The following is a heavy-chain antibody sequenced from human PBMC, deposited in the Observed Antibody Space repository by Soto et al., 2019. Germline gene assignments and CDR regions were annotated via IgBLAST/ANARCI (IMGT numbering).Heavy chain of an antibody. D-gene: IGHD2-21*01. Sequence: SETLSLTCTVSGGSISSSSYYWAWIRQPPGKGLEWIGSIYYSGRTYYNPSLKSRVTISVDTSKNQFSLKLSSVTAADTAFYYCARQTYSGEKPSGLDVWGQGTTVTVSS. V-gene: IGHV4-39*01. CDR1: GGSISSSSYY. J-gene: IGHJ6*02. CDR2: IYYSGRT. CDR3: ARQTYSGEKPSGLDV.